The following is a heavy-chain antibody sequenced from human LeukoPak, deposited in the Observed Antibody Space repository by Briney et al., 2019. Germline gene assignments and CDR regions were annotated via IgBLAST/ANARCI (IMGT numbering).Heavy chain of an antibody. D-gene: IGHD2-2*02. CDR2: IIPMFGTP. V-gene: IGHV1-69*06. CDR1: GDTFSRNA. CDR3: ARDGTRYCSSTSCYTHYYYYMDV. Sequence: ASVKVSCKASGDTFSRNAISWVRQAPGQGLEWMGGIIPMFGTPNYAQKFQGRVTITADKSTSTAYMELSSLRSEDTAVYYCARDGTRYCSSTSCYTHYYYYMDVWGKGTTVTVSS. J-gene: IGHJ6*03.